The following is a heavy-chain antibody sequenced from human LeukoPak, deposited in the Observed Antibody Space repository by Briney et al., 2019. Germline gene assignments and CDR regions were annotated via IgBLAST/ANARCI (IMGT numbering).Heavy chain of an antibody. CDR1: GGSFSGYY. CDR3: ARPGLLNYGMDV. Sequence: SETLSLTCAVYGGSFSGYYWSWIRQPPGKGLEWIGEINHSGSTNYNPSLKSRVTISVDTSKNQFSLKLSSVTAADTAVYYCARPGLLNYGMDVWGQGTTVTVSS. J-gene: IGHJ6*02. CDR2: INHSGST. V-gene: IGHV4-34*01. D-gene: IGHD4/OR15-4a*01.